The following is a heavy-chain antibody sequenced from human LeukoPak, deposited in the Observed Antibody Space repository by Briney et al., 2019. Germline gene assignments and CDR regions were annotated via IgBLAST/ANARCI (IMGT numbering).Heavy chain of an antibody. CDR1: GGSISSGDYY. Sequence: PSQTLSFTCTVSGGSISSGDYYWSWIRQPPGKGLEWIGYIYYSGSTNYNPSLKSRVTISVDTSKNQFSLKLSSVTAADTAVYYCARGDDWPYYYYGMDVWGQGTTVTVSS. D-gene: IGHD3-3*01. CDR2: IYYSGST. CDR3: ARGDDWPYYYYGMDV. J-gene: IGHJ6*02. V-gene: IGHV4-61*08.